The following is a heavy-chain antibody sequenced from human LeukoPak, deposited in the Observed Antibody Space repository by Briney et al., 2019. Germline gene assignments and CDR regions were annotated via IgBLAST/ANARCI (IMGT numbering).Heavy chain of an antibody. Sequence: SETLSLTCTVSGGSISFYYWSWIRQPPGKGLEWIGYIYYSGSTNYNPSLKSRVTISVDTSKNQFSLKLTSVTAADTAVYYCARAGGSYFDYWGQGTLVTVSS. CDR3: ARAGGSYFDY. J-gene: IGHJ4*02. V-gene: IGHV4-59*01. CDR1: GGSISFYY. D-gene: IGHD3-10*01. CDR2: IYYSGST.